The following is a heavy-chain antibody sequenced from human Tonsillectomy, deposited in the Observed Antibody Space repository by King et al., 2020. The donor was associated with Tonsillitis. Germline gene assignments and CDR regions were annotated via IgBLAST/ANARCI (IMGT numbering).Heavy chain of an antibody. D-gene: IGHD2-15*01. V-gene: IGHV3-7*01. J-gene: IGHJ3*02. Sequence: VQLVESGGGLVQPGGSLRLSCAASRFTFSAYWMSWVRQAPGKGLEWVANINQDGSAKYYVDSVKGRFTISRDNAKNSLYLKMNGLRAEDTAVYYCARSIVVVVGATSAFDIWGQGTMVTVSS. CDR3: ARSIVVVVGATSAFDI. CDR1: RFTFSAYW. CDR2: INQDGSAK.